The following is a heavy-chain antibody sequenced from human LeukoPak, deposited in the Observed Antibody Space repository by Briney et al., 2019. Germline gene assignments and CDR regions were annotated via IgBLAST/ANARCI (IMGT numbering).Heavy chain of an antibody. J-gene: IGHJ4*02. CDR2: IYYTGST. D-gene: IGHD5-18*01. CDR1: GGSISSYF. Sequence: SETLSLTCTVSGGSISSYFWSWIRQPPGKGLEWIGYIYYTGSTNYNPSLKSRVTLSLDTSKDQFSLNLSPVTAADPAVYYCARSERGYSYGWYDYWGQGTLVTVSS. V-gene: IGHV4-59*01. CDR3: ARSERGYSYGWYDY.